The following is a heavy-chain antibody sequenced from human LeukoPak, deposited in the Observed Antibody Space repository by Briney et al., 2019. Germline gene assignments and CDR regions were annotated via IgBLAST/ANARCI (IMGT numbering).Heavy chain of an antibody. J-gene: IGHJ5*02. CDR3: ARDSHSSIAAHIQDWFDP. V-gene: IGHV4-30-2*01. CDR2: IYHSGST. Sequence: MSSQTLSLTCTVSGGSISSGGYYWSWIRQPPGKGLEWIGYIYHSGSTYYNPSLKSRVTISVDRSKNQFSLKLSSVTAADTAVYYCARDSHSSIAAHIQDWFDPWGQGTLVTVSS. CDR1: GGSISSGGYY. D-gene: IGHD6-6*01.